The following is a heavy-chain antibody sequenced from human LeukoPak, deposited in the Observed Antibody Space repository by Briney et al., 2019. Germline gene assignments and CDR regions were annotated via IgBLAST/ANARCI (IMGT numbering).Heavy chain of an antibody. D-gene: IGHD6-19*01. CDR2: MNPNSGNT. CDR3: ARGAAVAGAEFDY. CDR1: GYTFTSYD. J-gene: IGHJ4*02. Sequence: ASVKVSCKASGYTFTSYDINWVRQATGQGLEWMGWMNPNSGNTGYAQRFQGRVTMTRNTSISTAYMELSSLRSEDTAVYYCARGAAVAGAEFDYWGQGTLVTVSS. V-gene: IGHV1-8*01.